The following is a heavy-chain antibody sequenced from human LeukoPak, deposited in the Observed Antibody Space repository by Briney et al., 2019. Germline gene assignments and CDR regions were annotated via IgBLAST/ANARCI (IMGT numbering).Heavy chain of an antibody. D-gene: IGHD2-15*01. V-gene: IGHV3-53*01. CDR2: ISTSGDFT. CDR1: EFTVSSTY. J-gene: IGHJ6*02. CDR3: AGCSGGSCYSRGKYGVDV. Sequence: PGGSLRLSCAVSEFTVSSTYMSWVRQAPGKGLECVSFISTSGDFTYYAASVKGRFTVSRDNSKNTLYLQMNSLRADDTAVYYCAGCSGGSCYSRGKYGVDVWGQGTTVIVSS.